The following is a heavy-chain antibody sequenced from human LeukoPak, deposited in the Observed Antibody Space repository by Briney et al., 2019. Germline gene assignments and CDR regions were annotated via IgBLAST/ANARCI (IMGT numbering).Heavy chain of an antibody. V-gene: IGHV4-39*01. Sequence: TASETLSLTCTVSGDSISSSNYYWGWIRQPPGKGLEWIGSVHYTGSTYYNPSLKSRVTISVDTSKNQFSLKLNSVTAADTAVYYCARPGYSSGPYYFDYWGQGTLVTVSS. D-gene: IGHD5-18*01. J-gene: IGHJ4*02. CDR3: ARPGYSSGPYYFDY. CDR1: GDSISSSNYY. CDR2: VHYTGST.